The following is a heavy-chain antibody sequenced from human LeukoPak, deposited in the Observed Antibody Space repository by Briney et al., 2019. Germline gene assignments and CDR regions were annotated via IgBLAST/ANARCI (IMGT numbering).Heavy chain of an antibody. Sequence: PSETLSLTCTVSGGSISSYYWSWIRQPAGKGLEWIGRIYTSGSTNYNPSLKSRVTMSVDTSKNQFSLKLSSVTAADTAVYYCARDSNYYDSSGYFDYWYFDLWGRGTLVTVFS. V-gene: IGHV4-4*07. J-gene: IGHJ2*01. CDR1: GGSISSYY. D-gene: IGHD3-22*01. CDR3: ARDSNYYDSSGYFDYWYFDL. CDR2: IYTSGST.